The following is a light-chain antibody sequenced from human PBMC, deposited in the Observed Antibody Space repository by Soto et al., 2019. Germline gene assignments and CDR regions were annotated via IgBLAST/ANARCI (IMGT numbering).Light chain of an antibody. CDR1: QGLVHSDGHTY. CDR2: EIS. CDR3: MRATEMPRT. V-gene: IGKV2-24*01. J-gene: IGKJ1*01. Sequence: DIVLTQTPLSSPVTLGQPASISCKSSQGLVHSDGHTYLSWLQQRPGQPPRLLIYEISNRFSGVPDRFSGSGAGTDFTLQTSRVDAETVGVYYCMRATEMPRTFDQGTKVEIK.